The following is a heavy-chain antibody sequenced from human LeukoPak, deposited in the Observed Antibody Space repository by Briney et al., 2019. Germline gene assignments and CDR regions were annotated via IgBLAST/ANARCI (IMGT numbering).Heavy chain of an antibody. Sequence: SETLSLTCAVYGGSFSGYYWSWIRQPPGKGLEWIGEINHSGSTNYNPSLKSRVTISVDTSKNQFSLKLSSVTAADTAVYYCASVGVEGASLDYWGQGTLVTVSS. CDR2: INHSGST. CDR3: ASVGVEGASLDY. CDR1: GGSFSGYY. D-gene: IGHD1-26*01. V-gene: IGHV4-34*01. J-gene: IGHJ4*02.